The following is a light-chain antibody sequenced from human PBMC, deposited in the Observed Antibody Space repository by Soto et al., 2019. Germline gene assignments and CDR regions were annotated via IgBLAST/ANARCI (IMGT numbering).Light chain of an antibody. V-gene: IGLV3-21*02. CDR2: DVS. CDR1: NIGGKS. Sequence: SYELTQPLSVAVAPGQTGRITCGGNNIGGKSVHWYQQKPGQAPVLVVYDVSDRPSGIPDRFSGSNSGDTATLTIRRVEAGDEADYYCHVWDSSSDHYVFGTGTKLTVL. CDR3: HVWDSSSDHYV. J-gene: IGLJ1*01.